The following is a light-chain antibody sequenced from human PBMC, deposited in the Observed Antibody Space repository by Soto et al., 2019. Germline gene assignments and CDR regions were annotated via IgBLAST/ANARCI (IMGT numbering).Light chain of an antibody. V-gene: IGKV3-20*01. CDR2: AAS. Sequence: EIVLTQSPGTLSLSPGERATLSCRASQSVSSSYLAWFQQKPGQAPGLLIYAASSRATGIPDRFSGSGSGTDFTLTISRLEPGDFAVYYCQQYGSSPWTFGQGTEV. CDR1: QSVSSSY. CDR3: QQYGSSPWT. J-gene: IGKJ1*01.